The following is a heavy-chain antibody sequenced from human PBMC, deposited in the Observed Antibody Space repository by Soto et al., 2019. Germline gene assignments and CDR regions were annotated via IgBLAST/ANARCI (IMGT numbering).Heavy chain of an antibody. D-gene: IGHD6-13*01. V-gene: IGHV3-23*01. CDR3: GKGRLGSSSKTRNS. Sequence: GGSLRLSCAASGFTFSNYAMTWVRQAPGKGLEWVSAISGGGDGTYYADSVKGRFTISRDNSKNTLFLQMNSLRAEDAALYFCGKGRLGSSSKTRNSWGQGTLVTVSS. CDR1: GFTFSNYA. CDR2: ISGGGDGT. J-gene: IGHJ4*02.